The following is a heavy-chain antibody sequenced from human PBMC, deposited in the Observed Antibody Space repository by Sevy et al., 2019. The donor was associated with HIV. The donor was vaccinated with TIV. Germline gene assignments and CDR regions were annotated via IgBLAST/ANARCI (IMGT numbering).Heavy chain of an antibody. D-gene: IGHD1-26*01. J-gene: IGHJ4*02. CDR1: VFTVSSNY. V-gene: IGHV3-53*01. Sequence: GGSLRLSCASSVFTVSSNYMSWVRQAPGKGLDWVSVIYSGGSTYYADSVKGRFTISTDNSKNTLYPQRNSLRAADTAVYYCARLPRGSYYVDYWGQGTLVTVSS. CDR2: IYSGGST. CDR3: ARLPRGSYYVDY.